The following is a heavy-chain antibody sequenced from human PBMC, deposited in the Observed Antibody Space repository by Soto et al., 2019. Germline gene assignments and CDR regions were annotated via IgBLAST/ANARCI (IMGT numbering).Heavy chain of an antibody. CDR2: IIPIFGPA. V-gene: IGHV1-69*13. Sequence: SGKVSCQASGGTISANNITCGRQAPRQGLEWMGGIIPIFGPADYAQKFQGRVTITADESTSTVYMELTSLRSEDTAVYYCAFSSSYYFDYWGQGTLVTVSS. CDR1: GGTISANN. CDR3: AFSSSYYFDY. D-gene: IGHD6-6*01. J-gene: IGHJ4*02.